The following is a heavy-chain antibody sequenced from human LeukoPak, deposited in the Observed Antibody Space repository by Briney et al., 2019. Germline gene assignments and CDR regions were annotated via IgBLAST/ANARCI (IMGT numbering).Heavy chain of an antibody. CDR3: ARDSNIERLLTGTMIEREADY. Sequence: ASVKVSCKASGYTFTSYAISWVRQAPGQGLEWMGGIIPIFGTANYAQKFQGRVTITADKSTSTAYMELSSLRSEDTAVYYCARDSNIERLLTGTMIEREADYWGQGTLVTVSS. CDR1: GYTFTSYA. J-gene: IGHJ4*02. V-gene: IGHV1-69*06. CDR2: IIPIFGTA. D-gene: IGHD3-22*01.